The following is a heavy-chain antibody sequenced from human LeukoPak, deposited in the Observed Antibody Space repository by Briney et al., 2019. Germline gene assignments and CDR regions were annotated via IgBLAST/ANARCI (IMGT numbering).Heavy chain of an antibody. V-gene: IGHV3-48*04. D-gene: IGHD3-9*01. Sequence: GWSLRLSCAASGFTFSSYSMNGVRQAPAKGLEWVSYISSSSSTIYYADSVKVRFTISRDNDKNSLYLQMNSLRAEDMAVYYCARDYNDILTGYYRYYYMDVWGKGTTVTVSS. J-gene: IGHJ6*03. CDR1: GFTFSSYS. CDR2: ISSSSSTI. CDR3: ARDYNDILTGYYRYYYMDV.